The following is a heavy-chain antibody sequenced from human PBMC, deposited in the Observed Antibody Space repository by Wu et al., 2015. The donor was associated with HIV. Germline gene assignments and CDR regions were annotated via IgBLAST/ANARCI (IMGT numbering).Heavy chain of an antibody. J-gene: IGHJ4*02. D-gene: IGHD2-2*01. Sequence: QVQLVQSGAEVKKPGSSVKVSCKASGGTFSSYAITWVRQAPGQGLEWMGGIIPTSGTTNYAQKFQGRVTMTADESTTTAYMELSSLTFEDTAMYYCASSSMYWGQGTLVTVSS. V-gene: IGHV1-69*12. CDR1: GGTFSSYA. CDR2: IIPTSGTT. CDR3: ASSSMY.